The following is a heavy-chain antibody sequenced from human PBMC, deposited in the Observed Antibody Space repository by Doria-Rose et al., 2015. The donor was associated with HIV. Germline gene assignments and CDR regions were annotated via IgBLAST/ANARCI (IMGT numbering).Heavy chain of an antibody. CDR1: GVSLSSPGMG. V-gene: IGHV2-26*01. CDR3: ARIKSSRWYHKYYFDF. Sequence: SGPVLVKPTETLTLTCTVSGVSLSSPGMGVSWIRQPPGKALEWLANIVSDDERSYKTSLKSRLTIIRGTSKSQVVLTMTDMDPVDTATYYCARIKSSRWYHKYYFDFWGQGTLVIVSA. J-gene: IGHJ4*02. D-gene: IGHD6-13*01. CDR2: IVSDDER.